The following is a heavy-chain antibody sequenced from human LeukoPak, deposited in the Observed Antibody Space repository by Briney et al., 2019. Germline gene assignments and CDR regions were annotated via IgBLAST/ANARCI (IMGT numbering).Heavy chain of an antibody. V-gene: IGHV4-59*01. D-gene: IGHD6-6*01. CDR2: IYHSGST. CDR3: ARGGAARLHFQN. CDR1: GGSISTYY. J-gene: IGHJ1*01. Sequence: PSETLSLTCTVSGGSISTYYWNWIRQPPGKGLGWIGYIYHSGSTNYNPSLQSRVTISVDTSKNQFSLNLNSVTAADTAVYYRARGGAARLHFQNWGQGTLVTVSS.